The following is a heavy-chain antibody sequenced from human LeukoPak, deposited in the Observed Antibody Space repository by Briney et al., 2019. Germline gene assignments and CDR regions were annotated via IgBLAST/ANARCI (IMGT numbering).Heavy chain of an antibody. V-gene: IGHV4-34*01. D-gene: IGHD2-15*01. J-gene: IGHJ3*02. Sequence: SETLSLTCAVYGASFSGYYWSWIRQPPGKGLEWIGEINHSGSTNYNPSLKSRVTISVDTSKKQFSLKQSSVTAADTAVYYCARGFCSGGSCYGAFDIWGQRTMVTVSS. CDR3: ARGFCSGGSCYGAFDI. CDR2: INHSGST. CDR1: GASFSGYY.